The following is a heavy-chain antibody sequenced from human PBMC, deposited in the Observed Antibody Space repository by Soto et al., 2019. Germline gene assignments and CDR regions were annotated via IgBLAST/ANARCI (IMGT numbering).Heavy chain of an antibody. V-gene: IGHV4-59*01. CDR3: ARDLWGYCGTDCYPLDV. D-gene: IGHD2-21*02. CDR2: LYNTGST. CDR1: GGSISRYY. Sequence: QVRLQESGPGLVKPSETLSLTCTVSGGSISRYYWSWIRQPPGKGLEWIGYLYNTGSTIYNPSLKSRVTISVDQSKNQFSLKLNSVTAADTAVYYCARDLWGYCGTDCYPLDVWGQGTTVTVSS. J-gene: IGHJ6*02.